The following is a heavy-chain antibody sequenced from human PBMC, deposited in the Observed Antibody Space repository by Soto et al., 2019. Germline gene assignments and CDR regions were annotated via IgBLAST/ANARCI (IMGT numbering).Heavy chain of an antibody. Sequence: LETLSLAGTVWGGSVRRGSYYWSWIRQPPWEGVEWIGYIYYSGSTNYNPSLKSRVTISVDTSTNQFSLKLSSVTAADTAAYYGARYHRAVGATTRSDFGLDVWGQGTTVTV. CDR2: IYYSGST. D-gene: IGHD1-26*01. J-gene: IGHJ6*02. CDR1: GGSVRRGSYY. CDR3: ARYHRAVGATTRSDFGLDV. V-gene: IGHV4-61*01.